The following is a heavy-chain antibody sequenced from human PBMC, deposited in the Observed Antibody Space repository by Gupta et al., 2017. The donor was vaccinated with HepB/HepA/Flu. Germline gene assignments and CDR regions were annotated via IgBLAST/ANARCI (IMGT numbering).Heavy chain of an antibody. CDR3: TRDVAWIFFDY. J-gene: IGHJ4*02. Sequence: EVQLVESGGGLVQPGGSVRLSCAASGFPFNTYVMHWVRQAPGKGLEWVARISHDGTVTNYADSVRGRFTISRDNTKNTVYLQVSSLRAEDTAVYYCTRDVAWIFFDYWGQGTLVTVSS. V-gene: IGHV3-74*01. D-gene: IGHD3-3*01. CDR1: GFPFNTYV. CDR2: ISHDGTVT.